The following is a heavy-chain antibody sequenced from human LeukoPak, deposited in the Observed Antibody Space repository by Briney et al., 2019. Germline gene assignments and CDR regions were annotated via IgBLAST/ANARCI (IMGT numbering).Heavy chain of an antibody. J-gene: IGHJ6*03. CDR1: GFSFGSYW. CDR2: IKEDGSEK. V-gene: IGHV3-7*01. CDR3: ASPGGGQQLISYYYMDV. Sequence: GGSLRLSCAASGFSFGSYWMTWVRQAPGKGLEWVANIKEDGSEKHYMDSVKGRFTVSRDNAKNSLYLQMDSLRAEDTAVYYCASPGGGQQLISYYYMDVWGKGTTVTVSS. D-gene: IGHD6-13*01.